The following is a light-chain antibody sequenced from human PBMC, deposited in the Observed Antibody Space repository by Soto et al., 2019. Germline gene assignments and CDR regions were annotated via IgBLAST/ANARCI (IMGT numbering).Light chain of an antibody. CDR1: QSVSSN. CDR2: DAS. V-gene: IGKV3D-11*03. J-gene: IGKJ5*01. Sequence: EIVFTQCPGTLSVSPGERATLSCRASQSVSSNLAWYQQRPGQAPRLLIYDASNRANGIPARFSGSGSGTDLTLTISSLEPEDFAVYYCQQRSNWRTITFGQGTRLEIK. CDR3: QQRSNWRTIT.